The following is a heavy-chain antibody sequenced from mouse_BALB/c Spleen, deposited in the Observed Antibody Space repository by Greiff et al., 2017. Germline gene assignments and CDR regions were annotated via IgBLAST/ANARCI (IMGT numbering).Heavy chain of an antibody. CDR1: GFSFTSYG. V-gene: IGHV2-6-7*01. D-gene: IGHD4-1*01. Sequence: VKLMESGPGLVAPSQSLSITCTVSGFSFTSYGVNWVRQPPGKGLEWLGMIWGDGSTDYNSALKSRLSISKDNSKSQVFLKMNSLQTDDTARYYCARELGGAMDYWGQGTSVTVSS. CDR2: IWGDGST. J-gene: IGHJ4*01. CDR3: ARELGGAMDY.